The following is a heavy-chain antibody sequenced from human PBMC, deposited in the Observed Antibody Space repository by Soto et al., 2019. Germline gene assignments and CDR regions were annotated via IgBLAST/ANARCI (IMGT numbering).Heavy chain of an antibody. D-gene: IGHD2-2*02. CDR3: AMEYCSSTSCYRDY. V-gene: IGHV1-69*02. CDR1: GGTFSSYT. Sequence: QVQLVQSGAEVKKPGYSVTVSCKASGGTFSSYTISWVRQAPGQGLEWMGRIIPILGIANYAQKFQGRVTMTADKSTSTAYMELSSLRSEDTAVYYCAMEYCSSTSCYRDYWGQGTLVTVSS. CDR2: IIPILGIA. J-gene: IGHJ4*02.